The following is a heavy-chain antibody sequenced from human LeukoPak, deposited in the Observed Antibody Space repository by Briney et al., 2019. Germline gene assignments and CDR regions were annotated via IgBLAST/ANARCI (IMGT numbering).Heavy chain of an antibody. D-gene: IGHD3-3*01. CDR3: AGAPRITVFGLIVPYALDI. J-gene: IGHJ3*02. CDR2: ISSSGRTI. Sequence: PGGSLRLSCAASGFTFSSYWMSWVRQAPGKGLEWVSYISSSGRTIYYADSVKGRFTISRDNAKNSLSLQMNSLRDEDTALYYCAGAPRITVFGLIVPYALDIWGQGTVVTVSS. V-gene: IGHV3-48*02. CDR1: GFTFSSYW.